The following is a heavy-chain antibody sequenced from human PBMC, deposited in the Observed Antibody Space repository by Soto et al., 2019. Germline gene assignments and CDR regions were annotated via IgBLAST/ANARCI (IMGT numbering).Heavy chain of an antibody. Sequence: GGSLRLSCAASGFTFSTYWMHWVRQAPGKGLVWVSRINSDGSDTSYADSVKGRFTVSRDNAKNTLYLQMNSLRAEDTAVYYCAKGEYSSSWSLYYYDSSGYPGLYYFDYWGQGTLVTVSS. CDR3: AKGEYSSSWSLYYYDSSGYPGLYYFDY. CDR1: GFTFSTYW. V-gene: IGHV3-74*01. D-gene: IGHD3-22*01. J-gene: IGHJ4*02. CDR2: INSDGSDT.